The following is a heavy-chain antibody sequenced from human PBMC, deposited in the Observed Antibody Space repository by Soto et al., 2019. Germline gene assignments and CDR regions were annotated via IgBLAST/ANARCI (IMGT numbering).Heavy chain of an antibody. CDR2: ISSTTNYI. V-gene: IGHV3-21*06. Sequence: GGSLRLSCAASGFTFSSYAMNWVRQTQEKGLEWVSSISSTTNYIYYGDSMKGRFTISRDNAKNSLYLEMNSLRAEDTAVYYCARESEDLTSNFDYWGQGTLVTVSS. J-gene: IGHJ4*02. CDR3: ARESEDLTSNFDY. CDR1: GFTFSSYA.